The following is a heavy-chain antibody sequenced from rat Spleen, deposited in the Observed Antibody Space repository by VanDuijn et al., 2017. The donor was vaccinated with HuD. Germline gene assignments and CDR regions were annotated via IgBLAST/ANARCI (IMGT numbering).Heavy chain of an antibody. V-gene: IGHV5-22*01. CDR1: GFTFSDYY. Sequence: EVQLVESGGGLVQSGRSLKLSCAASGFTFSDYYMAWVRQAPKKGLEWVASISYEVGSTYYGDSVKGRFSISRDNAKSSLYLQMDSLRSEDMATYYGARAGYNGWFFDFWGPGTMVTVSS. CDR2: ISYEVGST. D-gene: IGHD1-4*01. CDR3: ARAGYNGWFFDF. J-gene: IGHJ1*01.